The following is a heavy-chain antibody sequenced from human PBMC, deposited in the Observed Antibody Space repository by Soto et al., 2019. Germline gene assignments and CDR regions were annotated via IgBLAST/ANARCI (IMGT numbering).Heavy chain of an antibody. CDR3: TRRVVTTSGGVIVAYFDS. CDR2: IRSKANTYAT. D-gene: IGHD3-16*02. J-gene: IGHJ4*02. V-gene: IGHV3-73*01. Sequence: EVQLVESGGGSVQPGGSLKLSCAASGFTFSGSAIHWVRQASGKGLEWVGRIRSKANTYATAYGASVKGRFTVSRDDSENTAYLHMNSLKIEDTAVYYCTRRVVTTSGGVIVAYFDSWGQGTLVTVSS. CDR1: GFTFSGSA.